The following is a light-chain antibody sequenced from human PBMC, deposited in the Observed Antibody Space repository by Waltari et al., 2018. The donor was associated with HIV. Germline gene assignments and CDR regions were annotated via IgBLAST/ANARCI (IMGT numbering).Light chain of an antibody. CDR2: SNN. Sequence: QSVLTQPPSASGTPGQRVTMSCSGSSSTIDSNPVNWYQQPPGTAPKLLIYSNNQRPSGVPDRFSGSKSGTSASLAISGLQSEDEADYYCAAWDDSLNGYVFGTGTKVTVL. J-gene: IGLJ1*01. CDR1: SSTIDSNP. V-gene: IGLV1-44*01. CDR3: AAWDDSLNGYV.